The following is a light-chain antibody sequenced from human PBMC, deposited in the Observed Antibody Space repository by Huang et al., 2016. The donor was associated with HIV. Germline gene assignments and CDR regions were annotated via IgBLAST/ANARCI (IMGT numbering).Light chain of an antibody. V-gene: IGKV4-1*01. CDR2: WAS. CDR1: QSLLDSSLNKDK. CDR3: QQYYRTPLT. Sequence: DIVMTQSPDSLAVSLGERATINCRSTQSLLDSSLNKDKLAWYQQKPGQPPRLLIYWASTRESAVPDRISGSGSGTDFTLTISSLQAEDVAVYYGQQYYRTPLTFGGGTKVEIK. J-gene: IGKJ4*01.